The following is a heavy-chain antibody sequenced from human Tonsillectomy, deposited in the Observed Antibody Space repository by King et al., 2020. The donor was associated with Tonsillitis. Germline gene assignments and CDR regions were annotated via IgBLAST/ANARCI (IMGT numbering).Heavy chain of an antibody. Sequence: VQLVESGGGLVKPGGSVRLSCAASGFTFNYAWMSWVRQAPGKGLEWVGRIKGNIDGETTDYAAPVKGRFTISRDDSKNTLYLQMNSLKTEDTGVYYCTTEGRNIRGYGWARVDTWGQGSLVTGSA. J-gene: IGHJ5*02. V-gene: IGHV3-15*01. CDR3: TTEGRNIRGYGWARVDT. D-gene: IGHD5-18*01. CDR2: IKGNIDGETT. CDR1: GFTFNYAW.